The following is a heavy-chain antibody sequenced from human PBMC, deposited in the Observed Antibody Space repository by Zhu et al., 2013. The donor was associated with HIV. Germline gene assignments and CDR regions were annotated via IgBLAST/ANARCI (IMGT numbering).Heavy chain of an antibody. J-gene: IGHJ4*02. Sequence: QESGPGLVKPSETLSLTCTVSGGSISSYYWSWIRQPPGKGLEWIGYIYYSGSTNYNPSLKSRVTISVDTSKNQFSLKLSSVTAADTAVYYCARGGAGRLRYFDWLEGPSGGGFDYWGQGTLVTVSS. CDR3: ARGGAGRLRYFDWLEGPSGGGFDY. V-gene: IGHV4-59*01. CDR1: GGSISSYY. D-gene: IGHD3-9*01. CDR2: IYYSGST.